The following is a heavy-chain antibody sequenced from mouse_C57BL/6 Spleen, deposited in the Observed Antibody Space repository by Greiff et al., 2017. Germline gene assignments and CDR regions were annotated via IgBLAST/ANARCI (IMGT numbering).Heavy chain of an antibody. CDR3: ARPYYSNFDY. CDR1: GFSLTSYG. D-gene: IGHD2-5*01. CDR2: IWSGGST. V-gene: IGHV2-2*01. Sequence: VQLQQSGPGLVQPSQSLSITCTVSGFSLTSYGVHWVRQSPGKGLEWLGVIWSGGSTDYNAAFISRLSISKDNSKSQVFFKMNSLQADDTAIYYCARPYYSNFDYWGQGTTLTVSS. J-gene: IGHJ2*01.